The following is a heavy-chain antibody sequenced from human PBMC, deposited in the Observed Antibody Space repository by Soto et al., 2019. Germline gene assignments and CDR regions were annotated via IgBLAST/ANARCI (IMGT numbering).Heavy chain of an antibody. CDR1: GYSFTSYW. CDR3: ARHEGYYGSPAAGLFDY. V-gene: IGHV5-51*01. J-gene: IGHJ4*02. CDR2: IYPGDSDT. D-gene: IGHD3-10*01. Sequence: GESLKISCKGSGYSFTSYWIGWVRQMPGEGLEWMGIIYPGDSDTRYSPSFQGQVTISADKSISTAYLQWSSLKASDTAMYYCARHEGYYGSPAAGLFDYWGQGTLVTVSS.